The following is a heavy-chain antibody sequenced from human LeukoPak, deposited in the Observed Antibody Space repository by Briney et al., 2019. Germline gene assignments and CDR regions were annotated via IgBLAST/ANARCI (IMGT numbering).Heavy chain of an antibody. J-gene: IGHJ4*02. V-gene: IGHV4-59*01. Sequence: TSETLSLTCTVSGGSISSYYWSWIRQPPGKGLEWIGYIYYSGSTNYNPSLKSRVTISVDTSKNQFSLKLSSVTAADTAVYYCASGYGGNLVDYWGQGTLVTVSS. CDR3: ASGYGGNLVDY. CDR1: GGSISSYY. CDR2: IYYSGST. D-gene: IGHD4-23*01.